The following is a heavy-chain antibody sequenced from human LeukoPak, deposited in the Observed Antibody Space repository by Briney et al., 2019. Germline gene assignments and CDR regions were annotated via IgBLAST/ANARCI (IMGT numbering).Heavy chain of an antibody. CDR2: ISYDGSNK. V-gene: IGHV3-30*04. D-gene: IGHD3-9*01. Sequence: PGGSLRLSCAASGFTFSSYAMHWVRQAPGKELEWVAVISYDGSNKYYADSVKGRFTISRDNSKNTLYLQMNSLRAEDTAVYYCARADYDILTALADYWGQGTLVTVSS. CDR3: ARADYDILTALADY. CDR1: GFTFSSYA. J-gene: IGHJ4*02.